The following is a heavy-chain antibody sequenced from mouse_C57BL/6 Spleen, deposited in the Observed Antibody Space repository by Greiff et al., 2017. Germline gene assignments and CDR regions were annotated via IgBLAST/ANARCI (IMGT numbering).Heavy chain of an antibody. D-gene: IGHD1-1*01. CDR3: AREITTVVDWYFDV. CDR2: IYPRSGNT. CDR1: GYTFTSYG. V-gene: IGHV1-81*01. J-gene: IGHJ1*03. Sequence: VQGVESGAELARPGASVKLSCKASGYTFTSYGISWVKQRTGQGLEWIGEIYPRSGNTYYNEKFKGKATLTADKSSSTAYMELRSLTSEDSAVYFCAREITTVVDWYFDVWGTGTTVTVSS.